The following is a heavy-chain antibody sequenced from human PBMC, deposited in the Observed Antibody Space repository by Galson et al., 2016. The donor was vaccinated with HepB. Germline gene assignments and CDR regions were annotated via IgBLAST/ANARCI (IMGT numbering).Heavy chain of an antibody. CDR2: IYYTGTT. J-gene: IGHJ6*02. CDR1: GGSVNSGTYY. Sequence: SETLSLTCIVSGGSVNSGTYYWTWIRQPPGKGLECIGYIYYTGTTKNNPSLKSRVTISVDASRNQISLNLTSVTAADTAIYYCARGTVRGVVRWGMDVWGQGTTVIVSS. V-gene: IGHV4-61*01. D-gene: IGHD3-10*01. CDR3: ARGTVRGVVRWGMDV.